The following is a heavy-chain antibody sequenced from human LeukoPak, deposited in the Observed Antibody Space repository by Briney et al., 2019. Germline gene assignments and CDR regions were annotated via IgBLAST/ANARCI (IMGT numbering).Heavy chain of an antibody. D-gene: IGHD1-26*01. CDR2: IRSSGNAI. CDR3: ARMSGSSGRGY. V-gene: IGHV3-48*04. CDR1: GFTFSNYS. J-gene: IGHJ4*02. Sequence: PGGSLRLSCAASGFTFSNYSMNWVRQAPGKGLEWVSYIRSSGNAIYYADSVKGRFTISRDNAKNSLYLQMNSLRAEDTAVYYCARMSGSSGRGYWGQGTLVTVSS.